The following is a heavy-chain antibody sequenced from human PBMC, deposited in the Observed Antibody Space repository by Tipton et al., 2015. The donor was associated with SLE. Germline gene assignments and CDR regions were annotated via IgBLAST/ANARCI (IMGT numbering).Heavy chain of an antibody. D-gene: IGHD5-18*01. Sequence: TLSLTCTVSSVSISSFYWSWIRQPPGKGLEWIGYIYTTGRTTYNPSLKSRVTISVDTSKNQFSLKLTSVTAADTAIYYCARGGYTYGHTLFDYWGQGTLVTVSS. CDR1: SVSISSFY. V-gene: IGHV4-4*08. CDR3: ARGGYTYGHTLFDY. CDR2: IYTTGRT. J-gene: IGHJ4*02.